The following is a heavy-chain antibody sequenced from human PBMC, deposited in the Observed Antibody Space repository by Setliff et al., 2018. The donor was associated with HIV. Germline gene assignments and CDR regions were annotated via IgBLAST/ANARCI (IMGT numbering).Heavy chain of an antibody. J-gene: IGHJ3*02. V-gene: IGHV5-51*01. Sequence: PGESLKISCRASGYSFTSHWIAWVRQMPGRGLEWMGIIYPGDSETRYSPSFVGQVTISVDKYINTAYVQWRSLKASDTAMYYCARPYFHQSSDAFQIWGQGTMVTVSS. CDR1: GYSFTSHW. CDR2: IYPGDSET. D-gene: IGHD3-22*01. CDR3: ARPYFHQSSDAFQI.